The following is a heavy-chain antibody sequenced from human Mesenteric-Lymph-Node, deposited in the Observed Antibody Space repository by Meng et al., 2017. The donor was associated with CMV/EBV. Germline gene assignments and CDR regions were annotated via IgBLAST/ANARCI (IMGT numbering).Heavy chain of an antibody. J-gene: IGHJ6*02. CDR2: IYYSGST. CDR3: ARQSLHHYYYGMDV. Sequence: GSLRLSCTVSGGSVSSSSYYWGWIRQPPGKGLEWIGSIYYSGSTYYNPSLKSRVTISVDTSKNQFSLKLSSETAADPAVYYCARQSLHHYYYGMDVWGQGTTVTVSS. D-gene: IGHD4-11*01. CDR1: GGSVSSSSYY. V-gene: IGHV4-39*01.